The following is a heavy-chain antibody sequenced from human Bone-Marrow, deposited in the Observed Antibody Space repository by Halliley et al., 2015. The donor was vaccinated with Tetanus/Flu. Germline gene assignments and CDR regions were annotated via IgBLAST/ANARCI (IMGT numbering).Heavy chain of an antibody. D-gene: IGHD6-19*01. Sequence: QDASEKSYVDSVKGRFIISRDNTKNSLFLQLNGLRADDTAVYYCARNGATLSAWFTREGAFDIWGQGTMVTVSS. V-gene: IGHV3-7*03. J-gene: IGHJ3*02. CDR2: QDASEK. CDR3: ARNGATLSAWFTREGAFDI.